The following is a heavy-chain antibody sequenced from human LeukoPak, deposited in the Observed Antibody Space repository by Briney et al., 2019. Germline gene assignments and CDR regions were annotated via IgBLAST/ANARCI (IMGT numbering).Heavy chain of an antibody. CDR1: GFTFSSYW. CDR3: ARYCGGDCYGMDV. D-gene: IGHD2-21*01. J-gene: IGHJ6*02. V-gene: IGHV3-7*01. CDR2: IKQDGSEK. Sequence: GGSLRLSCTASGFTFSSYWMSWVRQAPGKGLEWVANIKQDGSEKDYVDSVKGRFTISRDNPRNSLYLQMNSLRAEDTAVYYCARYCGGDCYGMDVWGQGTTVTVSS.